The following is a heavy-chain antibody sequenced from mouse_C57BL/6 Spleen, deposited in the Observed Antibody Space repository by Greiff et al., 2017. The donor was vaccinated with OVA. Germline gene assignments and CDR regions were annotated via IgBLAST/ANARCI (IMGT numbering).Heavy chain of an antibody. J-gene: IGHJ4*01. CDR2: IRLKSDNYAT. Sequence: EVKLVESGGGLVQPGGSMKLSCVASGFTFSNYWMNWVRQSPEKGLEWVAQIRLKSDNYATHYAESVKGRFTISRDDSKSSVYLQMNNLRAEDTGIYYCTVYYYGSSYSYYAMDYWGQGTSVTVSS. CDR1: GFTFSNYW. V-gene: IGHV6-3*01. CDR3: TVYYYGSSYSYYAMDY. D-gene: IGHD1-1*01.